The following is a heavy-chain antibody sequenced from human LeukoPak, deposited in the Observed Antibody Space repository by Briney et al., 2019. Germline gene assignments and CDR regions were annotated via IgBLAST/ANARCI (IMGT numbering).Heavy chain of an antibody. J-gene: IGHJ5*02. CDR2: IIPIFGTA. V-gene: IGHV1-69*01. Sequence: GSSVKVSCKASGGTFSSYAISWVRQAPGQGLEWMGGIIPIFGTANYAQKFQGRVTITADESTSTAYMELSSLRSEDTAVYYCAQTLEYGSNPFGWFDPWGQGTLVTVSS. CDR3: AQTLEYGSNPFGWFDP. CDR1: GGTFSSYA. D-gene: IGHD4-23*01.